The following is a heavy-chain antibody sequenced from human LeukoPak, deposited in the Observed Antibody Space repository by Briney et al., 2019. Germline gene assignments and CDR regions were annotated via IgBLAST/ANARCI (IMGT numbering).Heavy chain of an antibody. Sequence: PGGSLRLSCAASGFTFSSYGMHWVRQAPGKGLEWVAVISYDGSNKYYADSVKGRFTISRDKSKNTLYLQMNSLRAEDTAVYYCAREYSGSYYVAAFDVWGQGTLVTVSS. J-gene: IGHJ3*01. CDR3: AREYSGSYYVAAFDV. CDR2: ISYDGSNK. D-gene: IGHD1-26*01. V-gene: IGHV3-30*03. CDR1: GFTFSSYG.